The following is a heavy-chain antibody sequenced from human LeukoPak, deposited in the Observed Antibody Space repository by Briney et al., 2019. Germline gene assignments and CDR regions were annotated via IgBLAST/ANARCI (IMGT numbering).Heavy chain of an antibody. CDR1: GFTVSSNY. CDR3: ARDLHSYVDYDF. D-gene: IGHD4-17*01. J-gene: IGHJ4*02. CDR2: IYSGGST. V-gene: IGHV3-66*01. Sequence: GASLRLSCAASGFTVSSNYMSWVRQAPGKGLEWVSVIYSGGSTYYADSVKGRFTISRDNSKNTPYLQMNSLRAEDTAVYYCARDLHSYVDYDFGGQGTLVTVSS.